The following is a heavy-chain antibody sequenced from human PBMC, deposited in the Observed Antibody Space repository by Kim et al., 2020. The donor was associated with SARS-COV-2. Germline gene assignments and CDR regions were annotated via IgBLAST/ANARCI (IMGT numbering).Heavy chain of an antibody. CDR2: ISYDGSNK. V-gene: IGHV3-30*04. J-gene: IGHJ6*02. CDR1: GFTFSSYA. D-gene: IGHD3-22*01. Sequence: GGSLRLSCAASGFTFSSYAMHWVRQAPGKGLEWVAVISYDGSNKYYADSVKGRFTISRDNSKNTLYLQMNSLRAEDTAVYYCASTDYYDSSGYYFYYGMDVWGQGTTVTVSS. CDR3: ASTDYYDSSGYYFYYGMDV.